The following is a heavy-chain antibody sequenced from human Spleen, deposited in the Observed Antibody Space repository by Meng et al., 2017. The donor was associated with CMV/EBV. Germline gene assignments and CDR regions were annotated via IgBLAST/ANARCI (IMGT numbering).Heavy chain of an antibody. J-gene: IGHJ6*02. CDR1: GGTFSSYA. CDR3: ARDGVLLWFGEGYGMDV. Sequence: SVKVSCKASGGTFSSYAISWVRQAPGQGLEWMGGIIPILGIANYAQKFQGRVTITADKSTSTAYMELSSLRSEDTAVYYCARDGVLLWFGEGYGMDVWGQGTTVTVSS. D-gene: IGHD3-10*01. V-gene: IGHV1-69*10. CDR2: IIPILGIA.